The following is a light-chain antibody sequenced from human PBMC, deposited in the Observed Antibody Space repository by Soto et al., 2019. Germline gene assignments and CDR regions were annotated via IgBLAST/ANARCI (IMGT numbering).Light chain of an antibody. Sequence: EIVMTQSPATLSVSPGERATLSCRASQSVSSNLAWYQQKPGQAPRLLIYGASTRATGIPARFSGSGSGTEFTLTITSLQSEDFAVYYCQQYNNWPPWTFGPGTEV. V-gene: IGKV3-15*01. CDR3: QQYNNWPPWT. CDR1: QSVSSN. J-gene: IGKJ1*01. CDR2: GAS.